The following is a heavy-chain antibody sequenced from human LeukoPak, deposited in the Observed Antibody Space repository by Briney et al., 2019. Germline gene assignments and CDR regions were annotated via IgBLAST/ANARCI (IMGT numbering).Heavy chain of an antibody. CDR2: ISGSGGST. V-gene: IGHV3-23*01. D-gene: IGHD3-10*01. CDR1: GFTFSSYA. CDR3: AKDLVPSFWFGELPLDC. Sequence: GGSLRLSCAASGFTFSSYAMSWVRQAPGKGLEWVSAISGSGGSTYYADSVKGRFTISRDNSKNTLYLQMNSLRAEDTAVYYCAKDLVPSFWFGELPLDCWGQGTLVTVSS. J-gene: IGHJ4*02.